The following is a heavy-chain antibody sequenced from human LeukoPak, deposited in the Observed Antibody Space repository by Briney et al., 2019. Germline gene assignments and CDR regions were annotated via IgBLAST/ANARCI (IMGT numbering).Heavy chain of an antibody. CDR3: ARPRYDFWSGSSYYYYGMDV. Sequence: GGSLRLSCAASGFPFCTYAMSWVRQAPGKGLEWVSAISGGGGSTYYADSVKGRFTISRDNSKNTLYLQMSSLRAEDTAVYYCARPRYDFWSGSSYYYYGMDVWGQGTTLTVSS. D-gene: IGHD3-3*01. CDR1: GFPFCTYA. J-gene: IGHJ6*02. CDR2: ISGGGGST. V-gene: IGHV3-23*01.